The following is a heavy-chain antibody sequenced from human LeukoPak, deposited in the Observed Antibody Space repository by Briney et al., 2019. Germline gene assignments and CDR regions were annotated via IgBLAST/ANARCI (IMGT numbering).Heavy chain of an antibody. J-gene: IGHJ6*02. Sequence: GGSLRLSCAASGFTFSSYAMHWVRQAPGKGLEWVAVISYDGSNKYYADSVKGRFTISRDNSKNSLYLQMNSLRAEDTAVYCCARGGNYYYYGMDVWGQGTTVTVSS. CDR3: ARGGNYYYYGMDV. CDR2: ISYDGSNK. CDR1: GFTFSSYA. V-gene: IGHV3-30-3*01.